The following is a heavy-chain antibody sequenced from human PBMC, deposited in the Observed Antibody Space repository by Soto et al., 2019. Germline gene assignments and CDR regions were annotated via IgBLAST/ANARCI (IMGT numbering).Heavy chain of an antibody. Sequence: EVQLLDSGGGLVQPGGSLRLSCEASGFTFSNYAMNWVRQAPGKGLEWVLGISGGGDNTYYAESVKGRFTISRDNSKNTVFLQMNSLRAADTAVNYCAKDRLARGFDYWGQGTLVTVSS. CDR2: ISGGGDNT. CDR1: GFTFSNYA. CDR3: AKDRLARGFDY. J-gene: IGHJ4*02. V-gene: IGHV3-23*01.